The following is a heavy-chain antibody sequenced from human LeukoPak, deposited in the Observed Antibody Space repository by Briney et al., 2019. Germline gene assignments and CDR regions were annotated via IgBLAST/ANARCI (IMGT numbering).Heavy chain of an antibody. D-gene: IGHD2-2*01. CDR3: AKDPYCSSTSCYPRGNWFDP. J-gene: IGHJ5*02. Sequence: AGGSLRLSCAASGFTFSSYAMSWDHQAPGKGLEWVSAISGSGGSTYYADSVKGRFTISRDNSKNTLYLQMNSLRAEDTAVYYCAKDPYCSSTSCYPRGNWFDPWGQGTLVTVSS. CDR2: ISGSGGST. V-gene: IGHV3-23*01. CDR1: GFTFSSYA.